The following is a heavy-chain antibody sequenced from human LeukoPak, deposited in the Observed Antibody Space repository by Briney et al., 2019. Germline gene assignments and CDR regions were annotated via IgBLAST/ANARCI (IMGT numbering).Heavy chain of an antibody. CDR2: INPNSGGT. D-gene: IGHD3-10*01. J-gene: IGHJ4*02. V-gene: IGHV1-2*02. CDR3: ARDGLYYYGSGSYMAY. CDR1: GYTFTGYY. Sequence: ASVKVSCKASGYTFTGYYMHWVRQAPGQGLEWMGWINPNSGGTNYAQRFQGRVTMTRDTSISTAYMELSRLRSDDTAVYYCARDGLYYYGSGSYMAYWGQGTLVTVSS.